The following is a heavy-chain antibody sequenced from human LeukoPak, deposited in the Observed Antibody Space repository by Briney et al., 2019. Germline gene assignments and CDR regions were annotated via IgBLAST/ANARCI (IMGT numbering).Heavy chain of an antibody. J-gene: IGHJ3*02. CDR3: ARRSIMITFGGVIARLDAFDI. Sequence: SEILSLTCTVSGGSISSYYWSWIRQPPGKGLEWIGYIYYSGSTNYNPSLKSRVTISVDTSKNQFSLKLSSVTAADTAVYYCARRSIMITFGGVIARLDAFDIWGQGTMVTVSS. V-gene: IGHV4-59*08. CDR1: GGSISSYY. CDR2: IYYSGST. D-gene: IGHD3-16*02.